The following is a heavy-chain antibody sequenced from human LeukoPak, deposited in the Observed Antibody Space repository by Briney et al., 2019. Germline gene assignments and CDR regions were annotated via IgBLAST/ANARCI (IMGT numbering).Heavy chain of an antibody. CDR3: ARGAGWYGS. CDR1: GGSISPNY. V-gene: IGHV4-59*01. Sequence: SETLSLTCTVSGGSISPNYWGWLRQPPGKGLEWIGYIHYTGTTRYNPSLNGRVTISVDTSKNQFSLKLRSVTATDTAVYYCARGAGWYGSWGQGTLVAVSS. CDR2: IHYTGTT. J-gene: IGHJ5*01.